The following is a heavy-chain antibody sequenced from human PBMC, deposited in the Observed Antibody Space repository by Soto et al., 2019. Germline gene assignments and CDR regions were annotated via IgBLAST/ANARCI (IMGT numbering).Heavy chain of an antibody. CDR3: ARAGATVTLDY. D-gene: IGHD4-17*01. J-gene: IGHJ4*02. CDR1: GGSFSGYY. V-gene: IGHV4-34*01. CDR2: INHSGST. Sequence: QVQLQQWGAGLLKPSETLSLTCAVYGGSFSGYYWSWICQPPGKGLEWIGEINHSGSTNYNPSLKSRVTISVDTSKNQFSLKLSSVTAADTAVYYCARAGATVTLDYWGQGTLVTVSS.